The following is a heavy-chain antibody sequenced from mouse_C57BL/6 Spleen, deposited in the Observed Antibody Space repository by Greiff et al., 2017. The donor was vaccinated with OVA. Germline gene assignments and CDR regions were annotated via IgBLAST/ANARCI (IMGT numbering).Heavy chain of an antibody. V-gene: IGHV5-9*01. CDR2: ISGGGGNT. D-gene: IGHD2-12*01. CDR3: ARTNSYYPFDY. CDR1: GFTFSSYT. J-gene: IGHJ2*01. Sequence: EVMLVESGGGLVKPGGSLKLSCAASGFTFSSYTMSWVRQTPEKRLEWVATISGGGGNTYYPDSVKGRFTISRDNAKNTLYLQMSSLRSEDTAVYYCARTNSYYPFDYWGQGTPLTVSS.